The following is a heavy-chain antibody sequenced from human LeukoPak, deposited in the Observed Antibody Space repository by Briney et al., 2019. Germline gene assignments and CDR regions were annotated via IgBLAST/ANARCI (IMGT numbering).Heavy chain of an antibody. CDR2: ISYDGSNK. D-gene: IGHD2-21*02. J-gene: IGHJ4*02. V-gene: IGHV3-30*18. CDR3: AKEAAYCGGDCYIDY. Sequence: GGSLRLSCAASGFTFSSYGMHWVRQAPGKGLEWVAVISYDGSNKYYADSVKGRFTISRDNSKNTLYLQMNSLRAEDTAVYYCAKEAAYCGGDCYIDYWGQGTLVTVSS. CDR1: GFTFSSYG.